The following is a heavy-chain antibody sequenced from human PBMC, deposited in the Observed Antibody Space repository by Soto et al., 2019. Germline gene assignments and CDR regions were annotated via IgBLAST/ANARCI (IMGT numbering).Heavy chain of an antibody. CDR1: GGSFSGYY. Sequence: PSETLSLTCAVYGGSFSGYYWTWIRQPPGTGLEWIGEINHSGSTNYNPSLKSRVTISVDTSKNQFSLKLSSVTAADTAVYYCARFLLWLGYYGMDVWGQGTTVTVSS. CDR2: INHSGST. D-gene: IGHD5-18*01. J-gene: IGHJ6*02. V-gene: IGHV4-34*01. CDR3: ARFLLWLGYYGMDV.